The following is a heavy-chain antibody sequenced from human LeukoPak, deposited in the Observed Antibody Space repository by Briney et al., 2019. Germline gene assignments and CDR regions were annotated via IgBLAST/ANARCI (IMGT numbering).Heavy chain of an antibody. CDR2: ISTDGTST. D-gene: IGHD4-23*01. CDR1: GFSFSSHL. J-gene: IGHJ4*02. V-gene: IGHV3-74*01. Sequence: GGSLRLSCAASGFSFSSHLMYWVRQAPGKGLACVSRISTDGTSTNYADSVKGRFTISRDNARNTLYLQMDSLRAEDTAVYYCANSLTSGYWGQGTLVTVSS. CDR3: ANSLTSGY.